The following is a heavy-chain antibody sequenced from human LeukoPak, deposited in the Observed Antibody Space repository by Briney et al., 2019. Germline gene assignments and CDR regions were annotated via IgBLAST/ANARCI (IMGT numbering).Heavy chain of an antibody. V-gene: IGHV4-59*01. D-gene: IGHD6-19*01. J-gene: IGHJ5*02. CDR3: ARVVAVAGTGKYNWFDP. Sequence: SETLSLTCTVSVGSISSYYWSWLRQPPGKGLEWIGYIYYSGSTNYNPSLESRVTISVDTSKNQFSLKLSSVTAADTAVYYCARVVAVAGTGKYNWFDPWGQGTLVTVSS. CDR1: VGSISSYY. CDR2: IYYSGST.